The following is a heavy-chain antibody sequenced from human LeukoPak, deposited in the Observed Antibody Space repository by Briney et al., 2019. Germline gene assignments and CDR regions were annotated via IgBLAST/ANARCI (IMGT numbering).Heavy chain of an antibody. V-gene: IGHV4-38-2*02. D-gene: IGHD3-16*01. CDR1: GYSISSGYY. J-gene: IGHJ4*02. CDR3: ARGGQYYFDY. CDR2: IYHSGST. Sequence: SETLSLTCTVSGYSISSGYYWGWIRQPPGKGLEWIGSIYHSGSTYYNPSLKSRVTISVDTSKNQFPLKLSSVTAADTAVYYCARGGQYYFDYWGQGTLVTVSS.